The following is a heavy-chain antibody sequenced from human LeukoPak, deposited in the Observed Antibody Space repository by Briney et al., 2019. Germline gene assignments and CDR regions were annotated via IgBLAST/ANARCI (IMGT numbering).Heavy chain of an antibody. CDR2: ITAYNGNR. CDR3: ARDNDKVVDH. D-gene: IGHD1-1*01. J-gene: IGHJ4*01. CDR1: GYTFSNYG. Sequence: ASVKVSCKPSGYTFSNYGISWVRQAPGQGLEWMGWITAYNGNRLYAQRFQGRIALTTDTSTSTSYMELRSLEYDDTAIYYCARDNDKVVDHWGQGTLVTVSS. V-gene: IGHV1-18*01.